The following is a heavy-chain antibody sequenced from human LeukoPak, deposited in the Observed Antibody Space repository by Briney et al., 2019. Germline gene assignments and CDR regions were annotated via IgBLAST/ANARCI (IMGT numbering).Heavy chain of an antibody. Sequence: SETLSLTCAVYGGSFSGYYWSWIRQPPGKGLEWIGEINHSGSTNYNPSLKSRVTISVDTSKNQFSLKLSSVTAADTAVYYCASNYPQEGKGRFGKGKYYYGMDVWGKGTTVTVSS. CDR1: GGSFSGYY. V-gene: IGHV4-34*01. CDR2: INHSGST. J-gene: IGHJ6*04. CDR3: ASNYPQEGKGRFGKGKYYYGMDV. D-gene: IGHD3-10*01.